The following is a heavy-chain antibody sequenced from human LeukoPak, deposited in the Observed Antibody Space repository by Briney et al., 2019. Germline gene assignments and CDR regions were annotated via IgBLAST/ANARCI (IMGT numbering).Heavy chain of an antibody. V-gene: IGHV3-7*01. CDR3: ARARGFDY. CDR1: GFTFRSHW. Sequence: GGSPRLSCAGAGFTFRSHWMSWVRQAPGKGLEWVANIKEDGSEKYYVDSVKGRFTISRDNAKNSLYLQMNSLRAEDTAVYYCARARGFDYWGQGTLVTVSS. J-gene: IGHJ4*02. CDR2: IKEDGSEK.